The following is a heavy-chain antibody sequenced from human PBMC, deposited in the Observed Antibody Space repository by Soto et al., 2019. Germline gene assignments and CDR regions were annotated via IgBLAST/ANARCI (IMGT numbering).Heavy chain of an antibody. D-gene: IGHD2-2*01. CDR1: GGTSSSYA. CDR2: IIPIFGTA. V-gene: IGHV1-69*13. CDR3: ARSVVPAAISYYYYGMDV. J-gene: IGHJ6*02. Sequence: ASVKVSCKASGGTSSSYAISWVRQAPGQGLEWMGGIIPIFGTANYAQKFQGRVTITADESTSTAYMELSSLRSEDTAVYYCARSVVPAAISYYYYGMDVWGQGTTVTVSS.